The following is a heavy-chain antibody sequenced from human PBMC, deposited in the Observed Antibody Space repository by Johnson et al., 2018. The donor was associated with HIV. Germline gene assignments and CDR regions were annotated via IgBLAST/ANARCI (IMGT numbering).Heavy chain of an antibody. CDR2: VPDDGDNK. CDR3: ARGQLWLLEDALDI. CDR1: EFTFSNYA. D-gene: IGHD5-18*01. Sequence: QEQLVESGGGVVQPGRSLRLSCAASEFTFSNYAMHWVRQAPGKGLEWVAVVPDDGDNKYYADSVKGRFTISRDNSKKTLYLQMNSLRAEDTAIYYCARGQLWLLEDALDIWGQGTMVTVSS. V-gene: IGHV3-30-3*01. J-gene: IGHJ3*02.